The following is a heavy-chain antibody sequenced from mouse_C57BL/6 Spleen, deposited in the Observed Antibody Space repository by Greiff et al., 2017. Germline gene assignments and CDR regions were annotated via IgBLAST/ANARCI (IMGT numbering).Heavy chain of an antibody. CDR1: GFTFSSYA. D-gene: IGHD3-1*01. J-gene: IGHJ2*01. CDR3: ARGGATGPRPYFDY. V-gene: IGHV5-4*03. CDR2: ISDGGSYT. Sequence: DVMLVESGGGLVKPGGSLKLSCAASGFTFSSYAMSWVRQTPEKRLEWVATISDGGSYTYYPDNVKGRFTITRDNAKNNLYLQLSHLKSEDTAMYYYARGGATGPRPYFDYWGQGTTLTVSS.